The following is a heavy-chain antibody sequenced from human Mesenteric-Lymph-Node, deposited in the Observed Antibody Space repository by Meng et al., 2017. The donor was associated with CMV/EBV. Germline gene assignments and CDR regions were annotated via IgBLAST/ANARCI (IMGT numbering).Heavy chain of an antibody. CDR3: GRGNKSFDP. Sequence: KVSCKASGYTFTGYYIHWVRQALGQGLEWMGWINPNSGDTNYAQKFHGRVTMTRDTSISTGYMELSSLTSDDTAVYYCGRGNKSFDPWGQGTLVTVSS. J-gene: IGHJ5*02. V-gene: IGHV1-2*02. CDR2: INPNSGDT. CDR1: GYTFTGYY. D-gene: IGHD2/OR15-2a*01.